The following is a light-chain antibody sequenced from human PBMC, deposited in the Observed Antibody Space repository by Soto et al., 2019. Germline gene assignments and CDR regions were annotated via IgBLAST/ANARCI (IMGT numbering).Light chain of an antibody. Sequence: DIQMTQSPSTLSASVGDRVTITCRASQTINSWLAWYQQKPGKAPKLLIYDGSNLESGVPSRFSGSGYGSEFTLTISSLHPDDSATYYCQHYSSNPITFCGGTKVDIK. CDR2: DGS. V-gene: IGKV1-5*01. J-gene: IGKJ4*01. CDR3: QHYSSNPIT. CDR1: QTINSW.